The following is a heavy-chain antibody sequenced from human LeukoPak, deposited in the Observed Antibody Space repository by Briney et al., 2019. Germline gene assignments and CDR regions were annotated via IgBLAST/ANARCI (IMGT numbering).Heavy chain of an antibody. D-gene: IGHD3-22*01. J-gene: IGHJ4*02. V-gene: IGHV6-1*01. CDR2: TYYRSKWYN. Sequence: SQTLSLTCAISGDSVSSNSAAWNWIRQSPSRGLEWLGRTYYRSKWYNDYAVSVKSRITINPDTSKNQFSLQLNSVTPEDTAVYYCARVGFYDSSGYLHYYFDYWGQGTLVTVSS. CDR1: GDSVSSNSAA. CDR3: ARVGFYDSSGYLHYYFDY.